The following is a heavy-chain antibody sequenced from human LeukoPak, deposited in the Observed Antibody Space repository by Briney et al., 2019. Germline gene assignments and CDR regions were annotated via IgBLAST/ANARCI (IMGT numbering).Heavy chain of an antibody. CDR1: GFTFSSYW. D-gene: IGHD3-10*01. CDR2: IKEDGSEK. V-gene: IGHV3-7*01. J-gene: IGHJ4*02. CDR3: ARDGSGLDY. Sequence: GGSLRLSCAASGFTFSSYWMTWVRQAPGKGLEWVANIKEDGSEKYYVDSVKGRFTISRDNSKNTLYLQMNSLRAEDTAVYYCARDGSGLDYWGQGTLVTVSS.